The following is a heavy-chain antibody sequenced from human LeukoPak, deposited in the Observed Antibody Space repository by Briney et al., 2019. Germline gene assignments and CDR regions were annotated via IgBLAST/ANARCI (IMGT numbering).Heavy chain of an antibody. Sequence: ALVKVSCKASGYTFTSYGISWVRQAPGQGLEWMGWISAYNGNTNYAQKLQGRVTMTTDTSTSTAYMELRSLRSDDTAVYYCAREGYYDSSGYRYLFYFDYWGQGTLVTVSS. CDR3: AREGYYDSSGYRYLFYFDY. V-gene: IGHV1-18*01. D-gene: IGHD3-22*01. CDR2: ISAYNGNT. CDR1: GYTFTSYG. J-gene: IGHJ4*02.